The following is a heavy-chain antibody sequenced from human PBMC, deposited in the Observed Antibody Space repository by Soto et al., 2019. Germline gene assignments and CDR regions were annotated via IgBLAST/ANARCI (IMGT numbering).Heavy chain of an antibody. J-gene: IGHJ4*02. D-gene: IGHD6-19*01. CDR2: IYYSGST. CDR3: ARDSSAGAYYFDY. CDR1: GGSSSSYY. V-gene: IGHV4-59*01. Sequence: SETLSLTCTVSGGSSSSYYWSWIRQPPGKGLEWIGYIYYSGSTNYNPSLKSRVTISVDTSKNQFSLKLSSVTAADTAVYYCARDSSAGAYYFDYWGQGTLVTVSS.